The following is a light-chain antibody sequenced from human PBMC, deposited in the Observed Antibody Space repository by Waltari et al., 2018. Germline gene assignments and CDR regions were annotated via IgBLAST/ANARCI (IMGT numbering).Light chain of an antibody. CDR2: SAS. V-gene: IGKV1-39*01. Sequence: DIQMTQSPSSLSAVVGDRVTTTGRASQSIGNYLNWYQQKPGKAPQLLIYSASSLQRGVPSRFSGRGSGTEFSLTISGLQPDDFATYYCQESYSSPPSTFGQGTKVDIK. J-gene: IGKJ1*01. CDR1: QSIGNY. CDR3: QESYSSPPST.